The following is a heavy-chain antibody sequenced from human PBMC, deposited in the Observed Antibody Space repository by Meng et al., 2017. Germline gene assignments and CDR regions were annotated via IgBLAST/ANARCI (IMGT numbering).Heavy chain of an antibody. CDR2: INYSGST. CDR1: GGSISSYY. D-gene: IGHD3-3*01. CDR3: ARGYDFWSGQYYFDY. V-gene: IGHV4-59*01. Sequence: HVQLQESGPGLVKPSETLSLTCTVSGGSISSYYWSWIRQPPGKGLEWIGYINYSGSTNYNPSLKSRVTISVDTSKNQFSLKLSSVTAADTAVYYCARGYDFWSGQYYFDYWGQGTLVTVSS. J-gene: IGHJ4*02.